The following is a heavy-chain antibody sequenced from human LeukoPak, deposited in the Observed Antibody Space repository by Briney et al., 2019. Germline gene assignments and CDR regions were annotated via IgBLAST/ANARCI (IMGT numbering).Heavy chain of an antibody. D-gene: IGHD4-11*01. CDR1: GFTFSSYA. CDR3: ARDNWRDYLADALDI. CDR2: ISGSGGST. V-gene: IGHV3-23*01. J-gene: IGHJ3*02. Sequence: GGSLRLSCAASGFTFSSYAMSWVRQGPGKGLEWVSAISGSGGSTYYADSVKGRFTISRDSSKNTLYLQMNSLRAEDTAVYYCARDNWRDYLADALDIWGQGTMVTVSS.